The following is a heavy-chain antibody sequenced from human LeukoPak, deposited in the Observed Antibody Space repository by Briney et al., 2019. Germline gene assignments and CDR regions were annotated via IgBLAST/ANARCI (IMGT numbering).Heavy chain of an antibody. CDR1: GYTFTSYD. CDR3: ARVQDSQYVDYYMDV. Sequence: ASVKVSCKASGYTFTSYDINWVRQATGQELEWMGWMNPNSGNTGYAQKFQGRVTRTRNTSISTAYMELSSLRSEDTAVYYCARVQDSQYVDYYMDVWGKGTTATASS. D-gene: IGHD3-16*01. V-gene: IGHV1-8*01. J-gene: IGHJ6*03. CDR2: MNPNSGNT.